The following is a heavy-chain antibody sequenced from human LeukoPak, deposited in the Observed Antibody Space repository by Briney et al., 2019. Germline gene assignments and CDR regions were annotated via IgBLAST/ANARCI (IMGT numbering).Heavy chain of an antibody. CDR1: GFTFSSYG. J-gene: IGHJ4*02. CDR2: ISHDSSVK. V-gene: IGHV3-30*18. D-gene: IGHD6-19*01. CDR3: AKDSRAVAGTVDY. Sequence: GGSLRLSCAASGFTFSSYGMHWVRQAPGKVLEWVAVISHDSSVKYYVDSVEGRFTISRDNSKNTLYLQMNSLRAEDTAVYYCAKDSRAVAGTVDYWGQGTLVTVSS.